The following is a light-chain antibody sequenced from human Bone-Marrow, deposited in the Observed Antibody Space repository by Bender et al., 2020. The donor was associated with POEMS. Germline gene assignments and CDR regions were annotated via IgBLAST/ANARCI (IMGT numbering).Light chain of an antibody. J-gene: IGLJ3*02. CDR2: DVS. Sequence: QSALTQPRSVSGSPGQSVTISCTGTSSDVGGYNYVSWYQQHPGKAPKVMIYDVSKRPSGVPDRFSASKSGTSASLAISGLQSEDEADYFCGTWDDSLKGWVFGGGTKLTVL. V-gene: IGLV2-11*01. CDR1: SSDVGGYNY. CDR3: GTWDDSLKGWV.